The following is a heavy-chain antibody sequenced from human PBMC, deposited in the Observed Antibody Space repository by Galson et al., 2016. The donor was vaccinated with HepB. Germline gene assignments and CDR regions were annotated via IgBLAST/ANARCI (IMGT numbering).Heavy chain of an antibody. V-gene: IGHV3-23*01. D-gene: IGHD5-18*01. CDR1: GFTFSNYA. J-gene: IGHJ6*03. CDR2: IGSRGDRT. CDR3: AKGGIFGYSLHYYYMDV. Sequence: SLRLSCAASGFTFSNYAMSWVRQAPGKGLEWVSSIGSRGDRTYYADSVKGRFTISRDNSKNTLYLQMNSLRAEDTAVYYCAKGGIFGYSLHYYYMDVWGKGTTVTVSS.